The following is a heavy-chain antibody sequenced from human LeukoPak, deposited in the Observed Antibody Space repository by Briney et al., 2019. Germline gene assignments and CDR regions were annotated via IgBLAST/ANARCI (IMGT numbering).Heavy chain of an antibody. V-gene: IGHV3-74*01. J-gene: IGHJ4*02. CDR2: IKSDGSST. D-gene: IGHD3-10*01. CDR3: AKRGPPYNGSPGNYFDY. CDR1: GFTFSNYW. Sequence: GGSLRLSCAASGFTFSNYWMHWVRQAPGEALMWVSRIKSDGSSTTYADSVKGRFTSSRDNSKNTLYLQMSSLRAEDTAVYYCAKRGPPYNGSPGNYFDYWGQGTLVTVSS.